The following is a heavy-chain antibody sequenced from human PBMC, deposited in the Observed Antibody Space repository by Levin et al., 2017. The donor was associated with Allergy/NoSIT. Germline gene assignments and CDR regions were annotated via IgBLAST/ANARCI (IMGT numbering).Heavy chain of an antibody. CDR2: IYWDDDK. J-gene: IGHJ4*02. CDR3: ARRIEAAGTFDY. CDR1: GFSLSTSGVG. D-gene: IGHD6-13*01. V-gene: IGHV2-5*02. Sequence: SGPTLVKPTQTLTLTCTFSGFSLSTSGVGVGWIRQPPGKALEWLALIYWDDDKRYIPSLKSRLTITKDTSKNQVVLTLTNMDPVDTATYYCARRIEAAGTFDYWGQGALVTVSS.